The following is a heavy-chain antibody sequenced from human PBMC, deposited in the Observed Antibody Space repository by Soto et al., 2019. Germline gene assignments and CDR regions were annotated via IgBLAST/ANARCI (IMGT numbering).Heavy chain of an antibody. CDR2: IYYSGST. CDR3: ARSDYMVLNY. D-gene: IGHD4-17*01. V-gene: IGHV4-59*01. J-gene: IGHJ4*02. CDR1: GGSISSYY. Sequence: SETLSLTCTVSGGSISSYYWTWIRQPPGKGLEWIGYIYYSGSTNYNPSLKSRVTISVDTSKNQFSLKLSSVTAADTAVYYCARSDYMVLNYWGQGALVTVSS.